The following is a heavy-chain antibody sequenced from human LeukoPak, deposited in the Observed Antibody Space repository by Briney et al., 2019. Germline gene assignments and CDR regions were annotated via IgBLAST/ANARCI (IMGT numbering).Heavy chain of an antibody. Sequence: SETLSLTCTVSGGSISSSSYYWGWIRQPPGKGLEWIGSILHSGSVYYNPSLKSRVTISVDTSKNQFSLKLSSVTAADTAVYYCARVRTGIAVAGAFGRGQFDYWGQGTQVTVSS. CDR3: ARVRTGIAVAGAFGRGQFDY. CDR1: GGSISSSSYY. D-gene: IGHD6-19*01. CDR2: ILHSGSV. J-gene: IGHJ4*02. V-gene: IGHV4-39*07.